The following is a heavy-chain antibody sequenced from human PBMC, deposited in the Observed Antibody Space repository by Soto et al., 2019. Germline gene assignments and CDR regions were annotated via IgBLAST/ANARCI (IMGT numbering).Heavy chain of an antibody. CDR1: GGSISSYY. D-gene: IGHD3-9*01. CDR3: ASFPVLRYFDWLLGYFQH. V-gene: IGHV4-59*01. CDR2: IYYSGST. Sequence: SETLSLTCTVSGGSISSYYWSWIRQPPGKGLEWIGYIYYSGSTNYNPSLKSRVTISVDTSKNQFSLKLSSVTAADTAVYYCASFPVLRYFDWLLGYFQHWGQGPLVTVSS. J-gene: IGHJ1*01.